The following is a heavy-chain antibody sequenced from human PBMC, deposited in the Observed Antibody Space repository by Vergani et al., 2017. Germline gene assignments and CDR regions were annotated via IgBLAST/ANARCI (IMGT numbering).Heavy chain of an antibody. J-gene: IGHJ4*02. V-gene: IGHV4-34*01. D-gene: IGHD2-21*02. CDR1: GGSFSGYY. CDR3: ARGWGVVTPYFDY. Sequence: QVQLQQWGAGLLKPSETLSLTCAVYGGSFSGYYWSWIRQPPGKGLEWIGEINHSGSTNYNPSLKSRVTVSVDTSKNQFSLKLSSVTAAGAAVYYCARGWGVVTPYFDYWGQGTLVTVSS. CDR2: INHSGST.